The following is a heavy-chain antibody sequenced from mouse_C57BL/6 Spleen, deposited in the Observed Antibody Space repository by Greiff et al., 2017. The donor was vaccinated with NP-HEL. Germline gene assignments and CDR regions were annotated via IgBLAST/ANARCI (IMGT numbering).Heavy chain of an antibody. CDR1: DSEVSPIAY. Sequence: SGSELRSPGSSVKLSCKDSDSEVSPIAYMCWVRQNPGHGFEWIGGILPSIGRTSYGEKFEDNAISVADTLSNTAYLELNRLTSEDSAIYYCERNSRSNDWYFDGWGTGTTVTVSS. V-gene: IGHV15-2*01. J-gene: IGHJ1*03. D-gene: IGHD2-5*01. CDR3: ERNSRSNDWYFDG. CDR2: ILPSIGRT.